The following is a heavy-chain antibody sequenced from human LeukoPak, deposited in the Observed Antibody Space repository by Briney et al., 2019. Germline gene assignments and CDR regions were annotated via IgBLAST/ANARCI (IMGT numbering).Heavy chain of an antibody. CDR3: AKYCSSTNCYPPIPFDY. J-gene: IGHJ4*02. Sequence: ASVKVSCKASGYTFTGCYMHWVRQAPGQGLEWMGWINPNSGGTNYAQKFQGRVTMTRDTSISTAYMELSRLRSDDTAVYYCAKYCSSTNCYPPIPFDYWGQGTLVTVSS. CDR2: INPNSGGT. D-gene: IGHD2-2*01. V-gene: IGHV1-2*02. CDR1: GYTFTGCY.